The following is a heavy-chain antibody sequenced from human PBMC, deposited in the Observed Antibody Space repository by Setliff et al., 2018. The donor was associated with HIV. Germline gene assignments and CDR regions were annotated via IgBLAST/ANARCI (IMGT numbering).Heavy chain of an antibody. Sequence: ASVKVSCKASGYKFTSYYIHWVRQAPGQGLEWMGIINPSIVSTTYAEKFQGRVAMTRDTSTGTVYMELSSLKSDDTAVYYCARVGEGYSGDMDVWGKGTTVTVSS. D-gene: IGHD5-12*01. CDR2: INPSIVST. CDR1: GYKFTSYY. V-gene: IGHV1-46*01. CDR3: ARVGEGYSGDMDV. J-gene: IGHJ6*03.